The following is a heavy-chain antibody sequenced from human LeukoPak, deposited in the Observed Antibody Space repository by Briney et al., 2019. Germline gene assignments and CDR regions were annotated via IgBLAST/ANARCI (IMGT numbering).Heavy chain of an antibody. CDR3: ARVRGYSYGGPDY. V-gene: IGHV3-66*01. Sequence: GGSLRLSCAASGFTVSSNYMSWVRQAPGKGLEWVSVIYSGGSTYYADSVKGRFTISRDNSKNTLYLQMNSLRAEDTAVYYCARVRGYSYGGPDYWGQGTLVTVSS. CDR1: GFTVSSNY. CDR2: IYSGGST. J-gene: IGHJ4*02. D-gene: IGHD5-18*01.